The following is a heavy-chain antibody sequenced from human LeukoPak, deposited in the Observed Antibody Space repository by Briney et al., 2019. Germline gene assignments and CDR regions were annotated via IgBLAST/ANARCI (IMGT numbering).Heavy chain of an antibody. D-gene: IGHD6-19*01. CDR2: IYSGGST. CDR1: GFTVSSNY. J-gene: IGHJ4*02. CDR3: ARPISGWTDY. V-gene: IGHV3-66*04. Sequence: GGSQRLSCAASGFTVSSNYMSWVRQAPGKGLEWVSVIYSGGSTYYADSVKGRFTNSRDNSKNTLYLQMNSLRAEDTAVYYCARPISGWTDYWGQGTLVTVSS.